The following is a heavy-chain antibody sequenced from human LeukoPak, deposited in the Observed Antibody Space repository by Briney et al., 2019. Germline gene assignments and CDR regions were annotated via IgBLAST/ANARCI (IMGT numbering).Heavy chain of an antibody. D-gene: IGHD1-26*01. J-gene: IGHJ3*02. V-gene: IGHV1-69*05. CDR1: GGTFSSYA. CDR2: IIPIFGTA. Sequence: GASVKVSCKASGGTFSSYAISWVRQAPGQGLEWMGGIIPIFGTANYAQKFQGRVTITTDEFTSTAYMELSSLRSEDTAVYYCARGPIKWEPGVAFDIWGQGTMVTVSS. CDR3: ARGPIKWEPGVAFDI.